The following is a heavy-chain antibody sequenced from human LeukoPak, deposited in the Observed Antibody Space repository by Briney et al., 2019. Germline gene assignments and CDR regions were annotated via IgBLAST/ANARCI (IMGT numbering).Heavy chain of an antibody. V-gene: IGHV3-21*01. D-gene: IGHD3-22*01. J-gene: IGHJ4*02. CDR1: GFTFSRYS. CDR2: ISSSSSYI. CDR3: ARDGGDYYDSSGYYFYDY. Sequence: GGSLRLSCAASGFTFSRYSMNWVRQAPGKGPEWVSSISSSSSYIYYTDSVKGRFTISRDNAKNSLYLQMNSLRAEDTAVYYCARDGGDYYDSSGYYFYDYWGQGTLVTVSS.